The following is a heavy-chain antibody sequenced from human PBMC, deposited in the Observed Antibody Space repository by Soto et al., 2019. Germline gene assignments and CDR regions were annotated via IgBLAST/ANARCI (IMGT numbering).Heavy chain of an antibody. Sequence: QVQLVQSGAEVRMPGSSVKVSCKASGGTFSTYPINGVRQAPGQGLEWMGGIIPLFGTTNYAQKFKGRVTITEDESTSTAYMELSSLRAEDAAVYYCARGATHGSSWYFWFDPWGQGTLVTVSS. D-gene: IGHD6-13*01. CDR3: ARGATHGSSWYFWFDP. V-gene: IGHV1-69*01. CDR2: IIPLFGTT. J-gene: IGHJ5*02. CDR1: GGTFSTYP.